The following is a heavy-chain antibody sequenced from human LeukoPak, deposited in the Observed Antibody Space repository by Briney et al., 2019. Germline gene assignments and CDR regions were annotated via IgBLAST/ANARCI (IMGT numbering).Heavy chain of an antibody. Sequence: PGGSLRLSCAASGFTFSSYGMHWVRQAPGKGLEWVAVIWYDGSNKYYADSVKGRFTISRDNSKNTLYLQMNSLRAEDTAVYYCAKDGKNRWLQLSYYYYMDVWGKGTTVTVSS. CDR3: AKDGKNRWLQLSYYYYMDV. CDR2: IWYDGSNK. V-gene: IGHV3-33*06. CDR1: GFTFSSYG. D-gene: IGHD5-24*01. J-gene: IGHJ6*03.